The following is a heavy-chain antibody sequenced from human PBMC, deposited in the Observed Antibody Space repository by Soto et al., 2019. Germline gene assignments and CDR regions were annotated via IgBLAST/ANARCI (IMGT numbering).Heavy chain of an antibody. CDR1: GGSFSGYY. CDR3: ARDLRDSSAYAL. V-gene: IGHV4-59*01. CDR2: IYYRGST. J-gene: IGHJ4*01. D-gene: IGHD3-22*01. Sequence: SETLSLTCAVYGGSFSGYYWSWIRQPPGKELEWIGYIYYRGSTNYNPSLKSRVTISLETSKNQFSLNLNSVTAADTAVYYCARDLRDSSAYALWGQGTLVTVSS.